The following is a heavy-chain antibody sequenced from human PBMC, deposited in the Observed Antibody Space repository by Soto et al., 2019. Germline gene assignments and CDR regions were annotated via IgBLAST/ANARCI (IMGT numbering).Heavy chain of an antibody. CDR2: INHSGST. D-gene: IGHD6-19*01. CDR1: GGSFSGYY. V-gene: IGHV4-34*01. Sequence: SETLSLTCAVYGGSFSGYYWSWIRQPPGKGLEWIGEINHSGSTNYNPSLKSRVTISVDTSKNQFSLKLSSVTAADTAVYYCASCSSGWWTQGEYGMDVWGQGTTVTVSS. CDR3: ASCSSGWWTQGEYGMDV. J-gene: IGHJ6*02.